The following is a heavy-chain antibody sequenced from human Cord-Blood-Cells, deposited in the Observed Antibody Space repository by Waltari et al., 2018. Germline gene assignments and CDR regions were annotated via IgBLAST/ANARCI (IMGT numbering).Heavy chain of an antibody. CDR3: AREYSSPNSPFTATPGWFDP. V-gene: IGHV1-69*09. CDR2: IIPILGIA. J-gene: IGHJ5*02. D-gene: IGHD6-13*01. Sequence: QVQLVQSGAEVKKPGSSVKVSCKASGGTFSSYAISWVRQAPGQGLEWMGRIIPILGIANYAQKFQGRVTITADKSTSTAYMELSSLRSEDTAVYYCAREYSSPNSPFTATPGWFDPWGQGTLVTVSS. CDR1: GGTFSSYA.